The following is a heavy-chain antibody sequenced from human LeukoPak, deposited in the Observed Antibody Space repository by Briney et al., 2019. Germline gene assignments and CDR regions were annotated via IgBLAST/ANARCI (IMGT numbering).Heavy chain of an antibody. CDR1: GDSSSTYY. Sequence: SETLSLTCTVSGDSSSTYYWTWIRQPPGKGLEWIGYIYYSGSANYNPSLKSRVTISVDTSKNQFSLKLSSVTAADTAVYYCARVYGAGYDFRGAFDIWGQGTMVTVSS. V-gene: IGHV4-59*01. J-gene: IGHJ3*02. CDR3: ARVYGAGYDFRGAFDI. D-gene: IGHD5-12*01. CDR2: IYYSGSA.